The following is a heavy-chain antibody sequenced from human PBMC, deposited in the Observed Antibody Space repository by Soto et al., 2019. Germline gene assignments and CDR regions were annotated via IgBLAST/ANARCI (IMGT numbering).Heavy chain of an antibody. CDR1: GYSFTSYW. CDR2: IYPGDSDT. CDR3: ARRLYPRYYYDSSGYYSRYYYYGMDV. D-gene: IGHD3-22*01. J-gene: IGHJ6*02. Sequence: LGESLKISCKGSGYSFTSYWIGWVRQMPGKGLEWMGIIYPGDSDTRYSPSFQGQVTISADKSISTAYLQWSSLKASDTAMYYCARRLYPRYYYDSSGYYSRYYYYGMDVWGQGTTVTVSS. V-gene: IGHV5-51*01.